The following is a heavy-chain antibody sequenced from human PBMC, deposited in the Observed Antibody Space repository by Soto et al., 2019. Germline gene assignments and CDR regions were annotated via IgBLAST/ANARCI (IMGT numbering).Heavy chain of an antibody. CDR2: IIPMFGTA. CDR1: GGTFSSYA. J-gene: IGHJ2*01. V-gene: IGHV1-69*01. D-gene: IGHD2-15*01. Sequence: QVQLVQSGAEVKKPGSSVKVSCKASGGTFSSYAISWVRQDPGQGLEWIGGIIPMFGTANYAQKFQGRVTITADEATSTAYMELSSLGSADTAVYYCARDVEVVAATQDNWYLDLSGRGTLVNVS. CDR3: ARDVEVVAATQDNWYLDL.